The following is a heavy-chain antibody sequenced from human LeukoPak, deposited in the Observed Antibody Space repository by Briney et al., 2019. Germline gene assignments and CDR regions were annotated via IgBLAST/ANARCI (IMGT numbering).Heavy chain of an antibody. CDR1: GFTFSSYA. V-gene: IGHV3-23*01. D-gene: IGHD3-16*01. J-gene: IGHJ4*02. CDR2: ISGSGGST. Sequence: GGSLRLSCAASGFTFSSYAMSWVRQAPGKGLEWVSAISGSGGSTYYADSVKGRYTISRDNSKNTLYLQMNSLRAEDTAVYYCARVQGGFVFDYWGQGTLVTVSS. CDR3: ARVQGGFVFDY.